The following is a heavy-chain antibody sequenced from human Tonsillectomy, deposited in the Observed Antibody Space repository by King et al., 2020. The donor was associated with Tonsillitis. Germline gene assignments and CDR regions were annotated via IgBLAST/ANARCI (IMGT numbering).Heavy chain of an antibody. CDR3: TRFGAPGYGDYGDY. J-gene: IGHJ4*02. V-gene: IGHV3-73*02. CDR1: GFTFRGSA. D-gene: IGHD4-17*01. Sequence: VQLVESGGGLVQPGGSLKLSCAASGFTFRGSAMHWVRQASGKGLEWVGRIRSKPNSYVTAYAASVKGRFTISRDDSKNTAYLRMNSLKTEDTAVYYCTRFGAPGYGDYGDYWGQGTLVIVSS. CDR2: IRSKPNSYVT.